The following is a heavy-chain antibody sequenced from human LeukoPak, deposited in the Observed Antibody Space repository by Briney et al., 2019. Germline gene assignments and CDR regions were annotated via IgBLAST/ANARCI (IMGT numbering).Heavy chain of an antibody. D-gene: IGHD3-9*01. J-gene: IGHJ3*02. CDR3: ARESPDILTGYYAFDI. Sequence: SGTLSLTCAVSGGSISSSNWWSWVRQPPGKGLEGIGEIYHSGSTNYNPSLKIRVTISVDKSKNQFSLKLCSVTAADTAVYYCARESPDILTGYYAFDIWGQGTMVTVSS. CDR2: IYHSGST. CDR1: GGSISSSNW. V-gene: IGHV4-4*02.